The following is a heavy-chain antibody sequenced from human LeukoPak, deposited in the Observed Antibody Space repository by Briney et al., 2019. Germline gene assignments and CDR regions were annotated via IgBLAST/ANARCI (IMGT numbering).Heavy chain of an antibody. D-gene: IGHD2-2*01. CDR3: ARAHTRRYYYGMDV. CDR2: IGTAGDT. J-gene: IGHJ6*02. V-gene: IGHV3-13*01. Sequence: GGSLRLSCAASGFTFSSYDMHWVRQATGKGLEWVSPIGTAGDTYYPGSVKGRFTIPRENAKNSLYLQMNSLRAGDTAVYYCARAHTRRYYYGMDVWGQGTTVTVSS. CDR1: GFTFSSYD.